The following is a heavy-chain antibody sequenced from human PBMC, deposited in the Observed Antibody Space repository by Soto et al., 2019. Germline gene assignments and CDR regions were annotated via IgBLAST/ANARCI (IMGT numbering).Heavy chain of an antibody. D-gene: IGHD3-3*02. CDR2: IIPIFGTA. CDR3: ARDSIFGVVIWGYGMDV. CDR1: GGTFSSYA. V-gene: IGHV1-69*13. J-gene: IGHJ6*02. Sequence: SVKGSCKAAGGTFSSYAISWVRQAPGQGLEWMGGIIPIFGTANYAQKFQGRVTITADESTSTAYMELSSMRSEDTAVYYCARDSIFGVVIWGYGMDVWGQGTTVTVS.